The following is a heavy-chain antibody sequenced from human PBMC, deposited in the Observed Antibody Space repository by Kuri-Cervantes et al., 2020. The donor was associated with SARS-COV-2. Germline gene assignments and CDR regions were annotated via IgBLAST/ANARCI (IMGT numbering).Heavy chain of an antibody. CDR2: ISYDGSNK. V-gene: IGHV3-30-3*01. D-gene: IGHD6-19*01. Sequence: LSLTCAASGFTFSSYAMHWVRQAPGKGLEWVAVISYDGSNKYYADSVKGRFTISRDSSKNTLYLQMNSLRAEDTAVYYCAKVGTSIAVSGRFDYWGQGTLVTVSS. CDR3: AKVGTSIAVSGRFDY. J-gene: IGHJ4*02. CDR1: GFTFSSYA.